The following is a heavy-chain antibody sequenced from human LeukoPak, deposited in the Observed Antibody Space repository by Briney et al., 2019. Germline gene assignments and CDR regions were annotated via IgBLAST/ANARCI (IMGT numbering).Heavy chain of an antibody. Sequence: GGSLRLSCAASGFTFSSYGMHWVRQAPGKGLEWVAVISYDGSNKYYADSVKGRFTISRDNSKNTLYLQVNSLRAEDTAVYYCANSPSIAAAGTHYWGQGTLVTVSS. J-gene: IGHJ4*02. D-gene: IGHD6-13*01. CDR3: ANSPSIAAAGTHY. CDR1: GFTFSSYG. V-gene: IGHV3-30*18. CDR2: ISYDGSNK.